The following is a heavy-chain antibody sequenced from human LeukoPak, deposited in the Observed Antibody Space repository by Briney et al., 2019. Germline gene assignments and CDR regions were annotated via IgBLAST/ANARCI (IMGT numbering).Heavy chain of an antibody. CDR3: ASAREYCGSAECYEYFQH. V-gene: IGHV3-53*01. Sequence: GGSLRLSCAASGVTVGTNSMSWARQSPGKGLEWVSVIYSGGSTYNADSVNGRFTVSRDNSRNTLFLQMNNLRAEDAALYFCASAREYCGSAECYEYFQHWGQGTLVIVSS. CDR2: IYSGGST. J-gene: IGHJ1*01. CDR1: GVTVGTNS. D-gene: IGHD2-21*01.